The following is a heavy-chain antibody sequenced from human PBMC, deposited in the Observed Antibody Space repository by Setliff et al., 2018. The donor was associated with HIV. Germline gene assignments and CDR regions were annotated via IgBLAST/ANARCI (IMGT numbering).Heavy chain of an antibody. CDR1: GGSFSGYY. Sequence: SETLSLTCAVFGGSFSGYYWSWIRQPPGKGLEWIGEINHSGSTNYNPSLKSRVTISVETSKNQFSLKLSSVTAADTAVYYCSRGELLYYYYYGMDVWGQGTTVTVSS. CDR2: INHSGST. V-gene: IGHV4-34*01. J-gene: IGHJ6*02. CDR3: SRGELLYYYYYGMDV. D-gene: IGHD1-26*01.